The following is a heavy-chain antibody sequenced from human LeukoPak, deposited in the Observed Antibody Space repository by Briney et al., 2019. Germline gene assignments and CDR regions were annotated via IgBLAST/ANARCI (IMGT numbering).Heavy chain of an antibody. CDR3: ARPLYGGNSGWYFDY. J-gene: IGHJ4*02. CDR2: INPNSGGT. V-gene: IGHV1-2*06. D-gene: IGHD4-23*01. Sequence: GASVKVSCKASGYTFTGYYMHWVRQAPGQGLEWMGRINPNSGGTNYALKFQGRVTMTRDTSISTAYMELSRLRSDDTAVYYCARPLYGGNSGWYFDYWGQGTLVTVSS. CDR1: GYTFTGYY.